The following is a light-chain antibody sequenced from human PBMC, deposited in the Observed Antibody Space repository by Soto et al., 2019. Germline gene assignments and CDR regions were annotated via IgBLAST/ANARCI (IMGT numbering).Light chain of an antibody. CDR1: SSNIGAGYD. Sequence: QSVLTQPPSVSGAPGQRVTISCTGSSSNIGAGYDVHWYQQFPGTAPKLLIYSNSNRPSGVPDRFSGSKSGTSASLAITGLQAEDEADYYCQSYDSSLSAVVFGGGTKLTVL. V-gene: IGLV1-40*01. CDR2: SNS. CDR3: QSYDSSLSAVV. J-gene: IGLJ2*01.